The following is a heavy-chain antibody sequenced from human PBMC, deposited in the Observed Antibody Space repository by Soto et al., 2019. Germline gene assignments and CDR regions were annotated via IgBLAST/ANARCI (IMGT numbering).Heavy chain of an antibody. Sequence: PGGSLRLSCAASGFTFSSYSMNWVRQAPGKGLEWVSSISSSSSYIYYADSVKGRFTISRDNAKNSLYLQMNSLRAEDTAVYYCARDLILTGYYMNDYYYYGMDVWGQGTTVTVS. CDR3: ARDLILTGYYMNDYYYYGMDV. CDR2: ISSSSSYI. V-gene: IGHV3-21*01. J-gene: IGHJ6*02. CDR1: GFTFSSYS. D-gene: IGHD3-9*01.